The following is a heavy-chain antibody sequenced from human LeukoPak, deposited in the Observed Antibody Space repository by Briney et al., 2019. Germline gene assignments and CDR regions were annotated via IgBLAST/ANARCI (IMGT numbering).Heavy chain of an antibody. D-gene: IGHD5-18*01. CDR3: ARELGYSYGYDY. V-gene: IGHV3-74*01. CDR2: INSDGSST. Sequence: GGSLRLSCAASGFTFSSYWMHWVRQAPGKGPVWVSRINSDGSSTSYADSVKGRFTISRDNAKNTLYLQMNSLRAEDTAVYYCARELGYSYGYDYWGQGTLVTVSS. J-gene: IGHJ4*02. CDR1: GFTFSSYW.